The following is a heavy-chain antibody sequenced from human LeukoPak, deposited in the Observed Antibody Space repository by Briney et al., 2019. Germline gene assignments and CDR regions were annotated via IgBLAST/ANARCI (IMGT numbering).Heavy chain of an antibody. D-gene: IGHD1/OR15-1a*01. Sequence: EGSLRLSCAASGFTFSSYAMSWVRQAPGKGLEWVSAISGSGGSTYYADSVKGRFTISRDNSKNTLYLQMNSLRAEDTAVYYCAKGNWNNDRFDYWGQGTLVTVSS. CDR2: ISGSGGST. V-gene: IGHV3-23*01. J-gene: IGHJ4*02. CDR3: AKGNWNNDRFDY. CDR1: GFTFSSYA.